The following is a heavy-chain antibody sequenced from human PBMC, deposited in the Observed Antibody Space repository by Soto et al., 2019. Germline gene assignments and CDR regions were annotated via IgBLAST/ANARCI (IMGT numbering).Heavy chain of an antibody. CDR1: GYTFTGYY. Sequence: ASVKVSCKASGYTFTGYYMHWVRQAPGQGLEWMGWINPNSGGTNYAQKFQGRVTMTRDTSISTAYMELSRLRSDDTAVYYCARGGDSSSWPRNWFDPWGQGTLVTVSS. CDR2: INPNSGGT. V-gene: IGHV1-2*02. J-gene: IGHJ5*02. CDR3: ARGGDSSSWPRNWFDP. D-gene: IGHD6-13*01.